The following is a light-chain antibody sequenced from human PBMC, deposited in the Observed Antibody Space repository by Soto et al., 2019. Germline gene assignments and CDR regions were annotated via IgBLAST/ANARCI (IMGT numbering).Light chain of an antibody. J-gene: IGLJ1*01. Sequence: QSVLTRPPSASMSPGQSVTISSTGTSSDVGAYNYVSWYQQHPGKAPKLMIYGVSERPSGVPDRFSGSKSGNTASLTVSGLQAEDEADYYCSSYAGSTPYVVGTGTKVTVL. CDR1: SSDVGAYNY. CDR2: GVS. CDR3: SSYAGSTPYV. V-gene: IGLV2-8*02.